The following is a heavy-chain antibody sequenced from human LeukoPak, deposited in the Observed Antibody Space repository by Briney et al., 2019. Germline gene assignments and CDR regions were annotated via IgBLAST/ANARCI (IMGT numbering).Heavy chain of an antibody. CDR3: AREGRRTMGYDFWSGYYTGIREAPGY. D-gene: IGHD3-3*01. Sequence: SETLSLTCTVSGGSISSYYWSWIRQPPGKGLEWIGYIYYSGSTNYNPSLKSRVTISVDTSKNQFSLKLSSVTAADTAVYYCAREGRRTMGYDFWSGYYTGIREAPGYWGQGTLVTVSS. J-gene: IGHJ4*02. V-gene: IGHV4-59*12. CDR2: IYYSGST. CDR1: GGSISSYY.